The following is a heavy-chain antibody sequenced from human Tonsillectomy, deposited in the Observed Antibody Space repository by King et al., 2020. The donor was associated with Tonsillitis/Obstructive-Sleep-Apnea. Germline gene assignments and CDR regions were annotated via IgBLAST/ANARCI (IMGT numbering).Heavy chain of an antibody. Sequence: VQLQQWGAGLLKPSETLSLTCAVYGGSFSGYYWSWIRQPPGKGLEWIGEINHSGSTNYNPSLNSRVTISVDTSKNQFSLKLSSVTAADTAVYYCARDVRFLEWSMGYYMDVWGKGTTVTVSS. CDR1: GGSFSGYY. J-gene: IGHJ6*03. V-gene: IGHV4-34*01. CDR2: INHSGST. D-gene: IGHD3-3*01. CDR3: ARDVRFLEWSMGYYMDV.